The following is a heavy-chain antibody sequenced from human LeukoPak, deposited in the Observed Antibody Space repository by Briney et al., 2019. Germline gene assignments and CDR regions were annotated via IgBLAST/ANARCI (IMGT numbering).Heavy chain of an antibody. J-gene: IGHJ4*02. CDR1: GVSSRSSSYG. Sequence: SRRRSGTCTVSGVSSRSSSYGGGWIRQPPGKGPEWIGSIYYSGSTYYNPSLKSRVTISVDTSKNQFSLKLSSVTAADTAVYYCAATPGGYVSQFDYWGQGTLVTVSS. V-gene: IGHV4-39*07. CDR3: AATPGGYVSQFDY. D-gene: IGHD5-12*01. CDR2: IYYSGST.